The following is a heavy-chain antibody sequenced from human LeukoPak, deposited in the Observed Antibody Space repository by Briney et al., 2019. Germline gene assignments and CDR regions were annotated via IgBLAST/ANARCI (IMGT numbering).Heavy chain of an antibody. CDR1: GFTFSSYG. D-gene: IGHD2-15*01. V-gene: IGHV3-30*03. J-gene: IGHJ4*02. CDR2: ISYHGSNK. CDR3: LGYCSGGNCYSGGY. Sequence: GRSLRLSCAASGFTFSSYGMYWVRQAPAKGLEWVAVISYHGSNKYYADSVKGRFTISRDNSKNTQSLQMNSLRAEDTAVYYCLGYCSGGNCYSGGYWGQGTLVTVSS.